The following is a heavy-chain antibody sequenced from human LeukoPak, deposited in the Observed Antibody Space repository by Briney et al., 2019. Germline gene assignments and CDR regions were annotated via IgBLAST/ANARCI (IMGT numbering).Heavy chain of an antibody. CDR1: GFTFSSYA. CDR3: AKASGSYFERSYFDY. CDR2: ISGSGGST. D-gene: IGHD1-26*01. Sequence: PGGSQRLSRAASGFTFSSYAMSWVRQAPGKGLEWVSAISGSGGSTYYADSVKGRFTISRDNSKNTLYLQMNSLRAEDTAVYYCAKASGSYFERSYFDYWGQGTLVTVSS. V-gene: IGHV3-23*01. J-gene: IGHJ4*02.